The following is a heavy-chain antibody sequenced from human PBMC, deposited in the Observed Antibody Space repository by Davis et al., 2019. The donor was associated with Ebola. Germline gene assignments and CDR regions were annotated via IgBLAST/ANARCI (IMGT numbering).Heavy chain of an antibody. CDR1: GYSFTNYW. CDR3: AGGPYYYYGMDV. J-gene: IGHJ6*02. CDR2: IYSGDSDT. V-gene: IGHV5-51*01. D-gene: IGHD6-25*01. Sequence: GESLKISCQGSGYSFTNYWIAWVRQMPGKGPEWMGVIYSGDSDTRYSPSFQGQVTISADKSISTAYLQWSSLKASDTAMYYCAGGPYYYYGMDVWGQGTTVTVSS.